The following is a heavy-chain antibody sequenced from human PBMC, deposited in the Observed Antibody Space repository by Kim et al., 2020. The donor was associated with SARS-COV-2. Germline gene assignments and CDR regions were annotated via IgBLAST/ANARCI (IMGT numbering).Heavy chain of an antibody. CDR1: GGSISSSSYY. J-gene: IGHJ4*02. CDR3: ARHHTSSSWYTGELRVYDYFDY. CDR2: IYYSGST. V-gene: IGHV4-39*01. Sequence: SETLSLTCTVSGGSISSSSYYWGWIRQPPGKGLEWIGSIYYSGSTYYNPSLKSRVTISVDTSKNQFFLKLSSVTAADTAVYYCARHHTSSSWYTGELRVYDYFDYWGQGTLVTVSS. D-gene: IGHD6-13*01.